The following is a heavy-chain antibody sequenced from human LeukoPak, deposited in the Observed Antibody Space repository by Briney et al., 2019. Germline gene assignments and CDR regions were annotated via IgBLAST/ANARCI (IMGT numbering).Heavy chain of an antibody. J-gene: IGHJ6*03. Sequence: SETLSLTCTVSGGSISSGSYYWSWIRQPAGKGLEWIGRIYTSGSTNYNPSLKSRVTISVDTSKNQFSLKLSSVTAADTAVYYCARGGPAAIPYYYYCYMDVWGKGTTVTVSS. D-gene: IGHD2-2*01. V-gene: IGHV4-61*02. CDR2: IYTSGST. CDR3: ARGGPAAIPYYYYCYMDV. CDR1: GGSISSGSYY.